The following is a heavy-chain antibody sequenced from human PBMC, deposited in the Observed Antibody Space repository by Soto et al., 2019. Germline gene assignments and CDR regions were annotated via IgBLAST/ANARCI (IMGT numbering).Heavy chain of an antibody. CDR3: ARLDYGDSAFDS. CDR1: GGSINSASYH. D-gene: IGHD4-17*01. Sequence: QVQLQESGPGLVQPSETLSLTCSVSGGSINSASYHWSWLRQHPGKGLEFIGYIFYTGSTYYNPSLETRLTISVDTSKNHASPRLNAVTAADTAVYYCARLDYGDSAFDSWGRGILVTVSS. CDR2: IFYTGST. V-gene: IGHV4-31*03. J-gene: IGHJ4*02.